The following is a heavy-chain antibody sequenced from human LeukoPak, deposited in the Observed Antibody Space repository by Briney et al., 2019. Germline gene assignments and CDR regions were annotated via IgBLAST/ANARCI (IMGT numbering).Heavy chain of an antibody. D-gene: IGHD2-21*01. J-gene: IGHJ6*02. CDR1: GFTSSSYG. CDR3: AKEVVRGYYYYYYGMDV. CDR2: ISYDGSNK. V-gene: IGHV3-30*18. Sequence: GRSLRLSCAASGFTSSSYGMHWVRQAPGKGLEWVAVISYDGSNKYYADSVKGRFTISRDNSKNTLYLQMNSLRAEDTAVYYCAKEVVRGYYYYYYGMDVWGQGTTVTVSS.